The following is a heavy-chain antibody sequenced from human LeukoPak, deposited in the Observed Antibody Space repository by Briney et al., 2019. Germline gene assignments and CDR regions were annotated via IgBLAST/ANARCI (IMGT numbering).Heavy chain of an antibody. D-gene: IGHD5-18*01. J-gene: IGHJ4*02. CDR3: TTAGIQLWLSPNFDY. Sequence: GGSLRLSCAASGFTFSNAWMSWVRQAPGKGLEWVGRIKSKTDGGTTDYAAPVKGRFTISRDVSKNTLYLQMNSLKTEDTAVYYCTTAGIQLWLSPNFDYWGQGTLVTVSS. V-gene: IGHV3-15*01. CDR2: IKSKTDGGTT. CDR1: GFTFSNAW.